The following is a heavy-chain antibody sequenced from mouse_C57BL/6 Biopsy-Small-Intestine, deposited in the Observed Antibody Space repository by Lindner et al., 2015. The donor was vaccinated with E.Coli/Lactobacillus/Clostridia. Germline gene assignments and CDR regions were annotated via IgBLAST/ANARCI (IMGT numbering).Heavy chain of an antibody. J-gene: IGHJ1*01. CDR1: GDTFTSYD. V-gene: IGHV1-81*01. CDR2: VNANSDKT. Sequence: SVKVSCKASGDTFTSYDINWVRQATGQGLEWVGWVNANSDKTGYAQKFQGRVSMTRNTSISTVYMELSSLTSEDTAVYYCATGYHSSGIYNYYYYYGMDVWGQGTTVTVSS. D-gene: IGHD1-1*01. CDR3: ATGYHSSGIYNYYYYYGMDV.